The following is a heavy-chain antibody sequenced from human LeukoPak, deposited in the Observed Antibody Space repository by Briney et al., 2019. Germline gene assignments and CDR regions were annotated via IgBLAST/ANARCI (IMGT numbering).Heavy chain of an antibody. D-gene: IGHD6-13*01. CDR1: GYTFTSYD. CDR2: MNPNSANT. Sequence: ASVTVSCKASGYTFTSYDINWVRQAAGQGLEWMGWMNPNSANTVYAQKFQGRVTMTRNTSISTAYMELSSLRSEDTAVYYCARLASSSWPLYYYYGMDVWAKGPRSPSP. CDR3: ARLASSSWPLYYYYGMDV. J-gene: IGHJ6*02. V-gene: IGHV1-8*01.